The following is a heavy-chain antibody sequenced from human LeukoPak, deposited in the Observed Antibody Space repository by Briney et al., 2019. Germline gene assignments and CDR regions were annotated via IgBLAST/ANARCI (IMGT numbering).Heavy chain of an antibody. V-gene: IGHV4-39*07. Sequence: NSSETLSLTCTVSGGSISSSSYYWGWIRQPPGKGLEWIGSIYYSGSTYYNPSLKSRVTISVDTSKNQFSLKLSSVTAADTAVYYCARRAGYSSRRGWFDPWGQGTLVTVSS. CDR1: GGSISSSSYY. D-gene: IGHD6-13*01. CDR3: ARRAGYSSRRGWFDP. CDR2: IYYSGST. J-gene: IGHJ5*02.